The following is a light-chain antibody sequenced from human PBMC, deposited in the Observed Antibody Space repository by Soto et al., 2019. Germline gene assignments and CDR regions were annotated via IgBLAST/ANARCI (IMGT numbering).Light chain of an antibody. J-gene: IGKJ2*01. CDR1: QSVSSSY. V-gene: IGKV3-20*01. CDR3: QQYGSAPRYT. Sequence: EIVLTQSPGTLSLSPGERATLSCRASQSVSSSYLAWYQQKPGQAPRLLIYGASSRATGIPDRFSGSGSGKDFTLTISRLEPEDCAVYYCQQYGSAPRYTFGQGTTLEIK. CDR2: GAS.